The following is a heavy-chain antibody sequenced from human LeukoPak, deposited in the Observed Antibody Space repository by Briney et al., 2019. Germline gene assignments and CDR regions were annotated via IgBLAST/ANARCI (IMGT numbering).Heavy chain of an antibody. CDR1: GGSFTDYF. V-gene: IGHV4-34*01. J-gene: IGHJ6*02. CDR3: ARGRIAKIVVVHSFHYSMDV. CDR2: INDYSGNT. Sequence: PSETLSLTCAVYGGSFTDYFWTWIRQSPGKGLEWIGEINDYSGNTNYNPSLNSRVSISLEKSKNQFSLELRSVTAADTAVYYCARGRIAKIVVVHSFHYSMDVWGQGTTVTVSS. D-gene: IGHD3-22*01.